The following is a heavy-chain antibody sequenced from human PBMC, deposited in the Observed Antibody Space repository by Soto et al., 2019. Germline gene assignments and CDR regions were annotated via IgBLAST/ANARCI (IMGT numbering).Heavy chain of an antibody. V-gene: IGHV3-74*01. CDR2: ISPDGSTT. CDR3: TRVISGSSGLFDY. D-gene: IGHD1-26*01. Sequence: EVQLVEAGGDLVQPGGSLRLSCVASGFTISNYWVHWVRQAPGKGLIWVSRISPDGSTTNYADSVKGRFTISRDNAKNTLYLQMDSLRAEDTALYYCTRVISGSSGLFDYWGQGTLVTVSS. J-gene: IGHJ4*02. CDR1: GFTISNYW.